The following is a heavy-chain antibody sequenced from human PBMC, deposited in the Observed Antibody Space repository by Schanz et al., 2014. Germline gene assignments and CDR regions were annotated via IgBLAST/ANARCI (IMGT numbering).Heavy chain of an antibody. Sequence: QVQLQQWGAGLLKPSETLSLTCAVYGGSFSGYYWSWIRQPPGKWLEWIAEINHGGSTNYNPSLKSRVTISVDPSKNQFSLKLMSVTAADTAVYYCARAARRTRVVPLYFDYWGQGTLVTVSS. J-gene: IGHJ4*02. CDR2: INHGGST. V-gene: IGHV4-34*01. D-gene: IGHD2-2*01. CDR3: ARAARRTRVVPLYFDY. CDR1: GGSFSGYY.